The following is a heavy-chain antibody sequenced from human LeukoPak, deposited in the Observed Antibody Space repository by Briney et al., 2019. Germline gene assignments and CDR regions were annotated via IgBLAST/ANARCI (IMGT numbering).Heavy chain of an antibody. CDR2: ISGSGGGT. D-gene: IGHD1-1*01. CDR3: AKPRLLSKLGTLFDY. V-gene: IGHV3-23*01. J-gene: IGHJ4*02. CDR1: GFTFSSYA. Sequence: QTGGSLRLSCAASGFTFSSYAMSWVRQAPGKGLEWVSAISGSGGGTYYADSVKGRFTISRDNSKNTLYLQMNSLRAEDTAVYYCAKPRLLSKLGTLFDYWSQGTLVTVSS.